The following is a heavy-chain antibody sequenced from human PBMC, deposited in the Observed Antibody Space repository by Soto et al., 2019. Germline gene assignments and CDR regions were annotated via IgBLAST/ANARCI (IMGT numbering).Heavy chain of an antibody. D-gene: IGHD1-26*01. CDR2: IRSKANSYAT. CDR1: GFTFSGSA. Sequence: EVQLVESGGGLVQPGGSLKLSCAASGFTFSGSAMHWVRQASGKGLEWVGRIRSKANSYATAYAASVKGRFTISRDDSKNTAYLQMNSLKTEDTAVYYCTSLIVGATEYYYGMDVWGQGTTVTVSS. J-gene: IGHJ6*02. CDR3: TSLIVGATEYYYGMDV. V-gene: IGHV3-73*02.